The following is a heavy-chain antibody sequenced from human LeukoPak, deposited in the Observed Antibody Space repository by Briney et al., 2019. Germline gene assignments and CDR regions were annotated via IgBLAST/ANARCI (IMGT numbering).Heavy chain of an antibody. Sequence: GSLRLSCAASGFTFSSYWMSWVRQAPGKGLEWVANIKQDGSEKYYVDSVKGRFTISRDNAKNSLYLQMNSLRAEDTAVYYCAKDRGGSYVRGIDYWGQGTLVTVSS. V-gene: IGHV3-7*01. CDR2: IKQDGSEK. CDR3: AKDRGGSYVRGIDY. D-gene: IGHD1-26*01. CDR1: GFTFSSYW. J-gene: IGHJ4*02.